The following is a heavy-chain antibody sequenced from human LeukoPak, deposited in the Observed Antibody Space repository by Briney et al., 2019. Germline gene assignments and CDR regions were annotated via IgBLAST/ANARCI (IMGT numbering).Heavy chain of an antibody. D-gene: IGHD5-18*01. CDR2: ISYDGSNK. J-gene: IGHJ4*02. Sequence: GGSLRLSCAASGFTFSSYAMHWVRQAPGKGLEWVAVISYDGSNKYYADSVKGRFTISRDNSKNTLYLQMNSLRAEDTAVYYCARDPPSGGDTAMFHFDYWGQGTLVTVSS. CDR1: GFTFSSYA. CDR3: ARDPPSGGDTAMFHFDY. V-gene: IGHV3-30-3*01.